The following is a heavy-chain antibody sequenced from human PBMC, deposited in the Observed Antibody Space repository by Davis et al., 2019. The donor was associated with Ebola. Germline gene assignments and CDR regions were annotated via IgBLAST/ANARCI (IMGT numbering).Heavy chain of an antibody. V-gene: IGHV3-48*02. CDR3: VRGVEN. CDR1: GFPFSSST. J-gene: IGHJ4*02. CDR2: ISTGSATK. Sequence: GESLKISCAASGFPFSSSTMNWVRQAPGKGLEWVSYISTGSATKYYADSVKGRFTISRDDAKNSLYLQMNSLRDEDSAVYYCVRGVENWGRGALVTVSS.